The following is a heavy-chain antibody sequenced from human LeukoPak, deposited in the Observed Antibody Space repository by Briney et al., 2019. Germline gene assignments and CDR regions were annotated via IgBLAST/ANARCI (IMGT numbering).Heavy chain of an antibody. J-gene: IGHJ4*02. D-gene: IGHD6-13*01. CDR3: AKDSYDGSNWYIDF. Sequence: GGSLRLSCAASGFTFSSNGMHWVRQAPGKGLEWVAFIRSDGSVKYYADSVKGRFTISRDNSKNTLYLQLNSLRAEDTAVYYCAKDSYDGSNWYIDFRGQGTLVTVSP. V-gene: IGHV3-30*02. CDR1: GFTFSSNG. CDR2: IRSDGSVK.